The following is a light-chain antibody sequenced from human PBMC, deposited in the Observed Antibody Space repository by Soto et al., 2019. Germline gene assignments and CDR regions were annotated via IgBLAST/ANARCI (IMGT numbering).Light chain of an antibody. Sequence: QSALTQPASVSGSPGQSITISCTGTSSDVGGYYYVSWYQHHPGKAPKLIIYQVTSRPSGVSNRFSASKSGNTASLTISALQAEDEALYYCFSYAGSTYVFGTGTKLTVL. V-gene: IGLV2-14*01. J-gene: IGLJ1*01. CDR3: FSYAGSTYV. CDR2: QVT. CDR1: SSDVGGYYY.